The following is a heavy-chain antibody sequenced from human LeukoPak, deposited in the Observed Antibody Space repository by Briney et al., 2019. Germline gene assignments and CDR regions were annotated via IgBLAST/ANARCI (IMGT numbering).Heavy chain of an antibody. CDR3: TRGAGWLIDY. J-gene: IGHJ4*02. D-gene: IGHD3-16*01. CDR2: IYHSGST. V-gene: IGHV4-30-2*01. Sequence: SQTLSLTCTVSGGSISSGGYYWSWIRQPPGKGLEWIGYIYHSGSTYYNPSLKSRVTISVDRSKNQFSLKLSSVTAADTAVYYCTRGAGWLIDYWGQGILVTVSS. CDR1: GGSISSGGYY.